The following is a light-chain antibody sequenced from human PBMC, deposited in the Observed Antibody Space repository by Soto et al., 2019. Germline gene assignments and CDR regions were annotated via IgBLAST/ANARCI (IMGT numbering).Light chain of an antibody. CDR3: QQYYSTLLT. J-gene: IGKJ4*01. CDR1: QSINTY. V-gene: IGKV1-39*01. CDR2: GAS. Sequence: SSLAASVGDRVTITCRASQSINTYLNWYQQKGGKAPKLLIHGASSLQSGVPLRFSASGSGTDFSLTIISLQPEDFATYYCQQYYSTLLTFGGGTKVDIK.